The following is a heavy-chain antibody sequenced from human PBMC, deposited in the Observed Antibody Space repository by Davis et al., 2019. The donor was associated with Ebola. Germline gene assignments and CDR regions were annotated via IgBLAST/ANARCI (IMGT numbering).Heavy chain of an antibody. CDR3: AKALLRGYSGYDLFDS. V-gene: IGHV3-43*01. Sequence: GESLKISCAASGFTFDDYTMHWVRQGPGEGLEWVSLISWDGINTFYADSVKGRFTISRDNSKNSLYLQMNSLRTEDTAFYYCAKALLRGYSGYDLFDSWGQGTLVTVSS. D-gene: IGHD5-12*01. J-gene: IGHJ4*02. CDR1: GFTFDDYT. CDR2: ISWDGINT.